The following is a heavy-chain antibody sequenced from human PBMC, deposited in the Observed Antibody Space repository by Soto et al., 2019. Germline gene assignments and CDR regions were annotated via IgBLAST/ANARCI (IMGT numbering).Heavy chain of an antibody. CDR3: AGGPPGDFGDYYYSGMAV. CDR1: GYTFSSYA. CDR2: FIPIFGTA. Sequence: SVKVSCKASGYTFSSYAISWVRQAPGQGLEWMGGFIPIFGTANYAQKFQGRVTITADESTSTAYMELSSLRSEDTAVYYSAGGPPGDFGDYYYSGMAVWGQGTRVTVSS. D-gene: IGHD3-16*01. J-gene: IGHJ6*02. V-gene: IGHV1-69*13.